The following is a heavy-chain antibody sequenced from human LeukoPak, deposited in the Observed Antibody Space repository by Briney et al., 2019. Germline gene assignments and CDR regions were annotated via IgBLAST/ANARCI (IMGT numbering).Heavy chain of an antibody. CDR2: INHSGGT. Sequence: SETLSLTCGVYGGSFSGYYWSWIRQPPGKGLEWIGEINHSGGTNYNPSLKSRVTISVDTSKNQFSLKLSSVTAADTAVYYCARSGTLASYYYYGMDVWGQGTTVTVSS. V-gene: IGHV4-34*01. CDR1: GGSFSGYY. D-gene: IGHD1-1*01. CDR3: ARSGTLASYYYYGMDV. J-gene: IGHJ6*02.